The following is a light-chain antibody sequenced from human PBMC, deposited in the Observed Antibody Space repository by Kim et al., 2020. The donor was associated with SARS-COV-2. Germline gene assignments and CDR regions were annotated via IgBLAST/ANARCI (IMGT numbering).Light chain of an antibody. J-gene: IGKJ4*01. CDR2: GAS. CDR1: QSVSSSY. Sequence: EIVLTQSPGTLSLSPGERATLSCRASQSVSSSYLAWYQQKPGQAPRLLIYGASSRATGIPDRFSGSGSGTDFTLTISRLEPEDFAVYYCQQYGSNSLLTFGGGTKVDIK. V-gene: IGKV3-20*01. CDR3: QQYGSNSLLT.